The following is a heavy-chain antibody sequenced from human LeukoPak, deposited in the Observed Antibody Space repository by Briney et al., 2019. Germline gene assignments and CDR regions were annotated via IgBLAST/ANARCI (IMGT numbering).Heavy chain of an antibody. J-gene: IGHJ4*02. V-gene: IGHV3-30*18. D-gene: IGHD2-15*01. CDR2: ISYDGSDE. CDR3: AKGRGSFDY. CDR1: GFSFISHG. Sequence: GRSLRLSCTASGFSFISHGMHWVRQAPGRGPEWVAVISYDGSDEYYVDSVKGRFTISRDNSKNTLYLQMDSLRAEDTAVYYCAKGRGSFDYWGQGTLVTVSS.